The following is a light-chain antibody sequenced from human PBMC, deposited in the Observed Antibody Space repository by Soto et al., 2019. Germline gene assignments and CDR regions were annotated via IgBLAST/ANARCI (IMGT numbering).Light chain of an antibody. CDR1: QSVSSN. CDR2: AAS. J-gene: IGKJ4*01. Sequence: EIVMTQSPATLSVSPGERATLSCRASQSVSSNLAWYQQKPGQAPRLLIYAASTRATGLPDRISGSGSGTEFTLTISSLQSEDFALYYCQQYNDWPLTFGGRTKVEIK. CDR3: QQYNDWPLT. V-gene: IGKV3-15*01.